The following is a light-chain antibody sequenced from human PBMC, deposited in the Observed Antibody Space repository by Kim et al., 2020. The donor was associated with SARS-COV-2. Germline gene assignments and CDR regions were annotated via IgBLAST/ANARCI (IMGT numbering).Light chain of an antibody. CDR1: QGISSA. CDR3: QQFTRYT. CDR2: DAS. Sequence: AIQLTQSPSSLSASVGDRVTITCRASQGISSALAWYQQKPGKAPKLLIYDASTLESGVPSRFSGSGSGTDFTLTITSLQPEDFATYYCQQFTRYTFRQGTKLEI. J-gene: IGKJ2*01. V-gene: IGKV1-13*02.